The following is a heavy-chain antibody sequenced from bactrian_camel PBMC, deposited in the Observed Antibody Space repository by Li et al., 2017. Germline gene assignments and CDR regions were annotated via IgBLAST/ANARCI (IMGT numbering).Heavy chain of an antibody. J-gene: IGHJ6*01. Sequence: QVQLVESGGGLVQPGGSLRLSCAASGYTASINCVGWFRRVGNEREGVAALYAGGDYTYYADSVKGRFTISRDNAKNTLYLQLNSLKTEDTAMYYCTKDRGRAVVAGSFDSWARGPRSPSP. D-gene: IGHD6*01. V-gene: IGHV3S1*01. CDR1: GYTASINC. CDR3: TKDRGRAVVAGSFDS. CDR2: LYAGGDYT.